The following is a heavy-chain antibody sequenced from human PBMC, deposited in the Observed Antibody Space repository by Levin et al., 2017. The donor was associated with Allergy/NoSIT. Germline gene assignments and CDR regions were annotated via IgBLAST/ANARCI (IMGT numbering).Heavy chain of an antibody. J-gene: IGHJ4*02. CDR3: AREVSSNRGGKGYFDY. Sequence: SLKISCAASGYTFDDYAMHWVRQGPGKGLEWVSGIDRNSGTIGYADSVKGRFTISRDNAKNSLYLQMNSLTAEDTALDYCAREVSSNRGGKGYFDYWGQGSLVTVSP. CDR2: IDRNSGTI. D-gene: IGHD3-16*01. V-gene: IGHV3-9*01. CDR1: GYTFDDYA.